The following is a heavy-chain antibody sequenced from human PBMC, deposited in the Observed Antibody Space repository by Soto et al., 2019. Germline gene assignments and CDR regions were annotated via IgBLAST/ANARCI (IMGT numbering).Heavy chain of an antibody. J-gene: IGHJ6*02. Sequence: QVQLVQSGAEVKKPGASVKVSCKASGYTFTSYGISWVRQAPGQGLEWMGWISAYNGNTNYAQKLQGRVTMTTDTSTSTDYMELRSLRSDDTAVYYCARDNGDFWRQYYGMDVWGQGTTVTVSS. CDR1: GYTFTSYG. D-gene: IGHD3-3*01. CDR3: ARDNGDFWRQYYGMDV. CDR2: ISAYNGNT. V-gene: IGHV1-18*04.